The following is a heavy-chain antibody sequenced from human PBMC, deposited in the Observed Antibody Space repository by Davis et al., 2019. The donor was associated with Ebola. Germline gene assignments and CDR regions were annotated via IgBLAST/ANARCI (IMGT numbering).Heavy chain of an antibody. CDR3: ARESVGSTYYYGSGRDGMDV. CDR2: INPSGGST. V-gene: IGHV1-46*01. J-gene: IGHJ6*02. Sequence: ASVKVSCKASGYTFTSYYMHWVRQAPGQGLEWMGIINPSGGSTSYAQKFQGRVTMTRDTSTSTVYMELSSLRSEDTAVYYCARESVGSTYYYGSGRDGMDVWGQGTTVTVSS. D-gene: IGHD3-10*01. CDR1: GYTFTSYY.